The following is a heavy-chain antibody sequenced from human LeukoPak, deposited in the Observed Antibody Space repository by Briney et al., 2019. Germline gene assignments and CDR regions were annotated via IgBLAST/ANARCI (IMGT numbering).Heavy chain of an antibody. V-gene: IGHV3-48*02. CDR2: ISSSSKTI. CDR3: ARDQGIFDY. Sequence: GGSLGLSCAASGFTFSSYSMNWVRQAPGKGLEWVSYISSSSKTIYYADSVRGRFTISRDNAKNSLYLQMNSLRDKDSAVYYCARDQGIFDYWGQGTLVTVSS. J-gene: IGHJ4*02. CDR1: GFTFSSYS.